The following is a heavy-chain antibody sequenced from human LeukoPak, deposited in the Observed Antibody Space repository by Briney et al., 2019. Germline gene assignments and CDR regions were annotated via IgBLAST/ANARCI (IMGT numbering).Heavy chain of an antibody. CDR2: INHSGGT. J-gene: IGHJ6*03. Sequence: SETLSLTCAVYGGSFSGYFWSWIRQPPGKGLEWIGEINHSGGTNYNPSLKSRVTISVDTSKNQFSLKLSSVTAADTAVYYCARESGGQLERTPDYYYYMDVWGKGTTVTVSS. CDR3: ARESGGQLERTPDYYYYMDV. CDR1: GGSFSGYF. D-gene: IGHD1-1*01. V-gene: IGHV4-34*01.